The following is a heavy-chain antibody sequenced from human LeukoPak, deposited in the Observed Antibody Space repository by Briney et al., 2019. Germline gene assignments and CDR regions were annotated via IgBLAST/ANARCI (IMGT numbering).Heavy chain of an antibody. Sequence: PGGSLRLSCAASGFTSSSYSMNWVRQAPGKGLEWVSSISSSSSYIYYADSVKGRFTISRDNAKNSLYLQMNSLRAEDTAVYYCARVGATVLFGVQYWGQGTLVTVSS. D-gene: IGHD1-26*01. CDR3: ARVGATVLFGVQY. CDR2: ISSSSSYI. V-gene: IGHV3-21*01. CDR1: GFTSSSYS. J-gene: IGHJ4*02.